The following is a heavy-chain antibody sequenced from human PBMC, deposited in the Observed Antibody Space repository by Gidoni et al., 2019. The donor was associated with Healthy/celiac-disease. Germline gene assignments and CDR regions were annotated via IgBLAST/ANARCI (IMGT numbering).Heavy chain of an antibody. V-gene: IGHV4-59*01. D-gene: IGHD1-26*01. J-gene: IGHJ5*02. CDR1: GGSISSYY. Sequence: QVQLQESGPGLVTPSATLSLTCTVSGGSISSYYWSWIRQPPGKGLEWIGYIYYSGSTTYTPSLKSRVTISVDTPKNQFSLKLSSVTAADTAVYYCARDLGYSGSYPNWFDPWGQGTLVTVSS. CDR2: IYYSGST. CDR3: ARDLGYSGSYPNWFDP.